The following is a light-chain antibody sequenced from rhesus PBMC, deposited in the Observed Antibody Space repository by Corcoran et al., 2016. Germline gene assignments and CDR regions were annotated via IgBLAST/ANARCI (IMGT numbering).Light chain of an antibody. CDR3: MQALDFPPT. Sequence: DIVMTQTPVSLPVTPGEPASISCRSSQSLLDSEDGNTYLDWYLQKPGQFPQVLIYELSNRASGVPDRLSGRGADTDFTLRINRVEAEDVGVYYCMQALDFPPTFGQGTKVEIK. CDR2: ELS. V-gene: IGKV2-104*02. J-gene: IGKJ1*01. CDR1: QSLLDSEDGNTY.